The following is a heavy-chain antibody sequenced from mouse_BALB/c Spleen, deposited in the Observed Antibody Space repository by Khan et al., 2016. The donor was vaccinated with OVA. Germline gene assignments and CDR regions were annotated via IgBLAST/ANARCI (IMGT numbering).Heavy chain of an antibody. CDR2: IWTGGGT. J-gene: IGHJ1*01. Sequence: QVQLKESGPGLVAPSQSLSITCTVSGFSLTSYDISWIRQPPGKGLEWLGVIWTGGGTNYNSAFMSRLSISKDNSKSQVFLKMNDLESDNTAIYYCVRRGNYYGSFYWYFDVWGAGTTVTVSS. V-gene: IGHV2-9-2*01. CDR1: GFSLTSYD. D-gene: IGHD1-1*01. CDR3: VRRGNYYGSFYWYFDV.